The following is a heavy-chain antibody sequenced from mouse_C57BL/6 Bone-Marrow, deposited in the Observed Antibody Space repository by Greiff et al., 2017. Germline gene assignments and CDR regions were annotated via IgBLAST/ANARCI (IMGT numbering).Heavy chain of an antibody. CDR3: ARFSYGNHWYFDV. CDR2: IYYSGTI. V-gene: IGHV3-5*01. CDR1: GISITTGNYR. Sequence: EVKLMESGPGLVKPSQTVFLTCTVTGISITTGNYRWSWIRQFPGNKLEWIGYIYYSGTITYNPSLTSRTTITRDTPKNQFFLEMNSLTAEDTATDYCARFSYGNHWYFDVWGTGTTVTVSA. D-gene: IGHD2-1*01. J-gene: IGHJ1*03.